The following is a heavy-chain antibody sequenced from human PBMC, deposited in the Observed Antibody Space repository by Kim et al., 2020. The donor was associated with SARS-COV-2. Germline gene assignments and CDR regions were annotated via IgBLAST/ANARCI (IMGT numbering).Heavy chain of an antibody. CDR2: IYYSGST. CDR1: GGSISSYY. CDR3: ARDPSGSGSYYLSDAFDI. J-gene: IGHJ3*02. Sequence: SETLSLTCTVSGGSISSYYWSWIRQPPGKGLEWIGYIYYSGSTNYNPSLKSRVTISVDTSKNQFSLKLSSVTAADTAVYYCARDPSGSGSYYLSDAFDIWGQGTMVTVSS. D-gene: IGHD1-26*01. V-gene: IGHV4-59*13.